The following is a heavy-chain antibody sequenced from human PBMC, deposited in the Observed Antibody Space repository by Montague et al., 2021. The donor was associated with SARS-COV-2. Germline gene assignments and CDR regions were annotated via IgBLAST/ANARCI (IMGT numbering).Heavy chain of an antibody. V-gene: IGHV4-39*01. Sequence: SETLSLTCTVSGGSISSSSYYWGWIRQPPGKGLEWIGSIYYSGSTYYNPSLKSRVTISVDTSKNQFSLKLSSVTAADTAMYYCARHPLGYCCSTSCYVGWGQGTLVTVSS. CDR1: GGSISSSSYY. CDR3: ARHPLGYCCSTSCYVG. CDR2: IYYSGST. J-gene: IGHJ4*02. D-gene: IGHD2-2*01.